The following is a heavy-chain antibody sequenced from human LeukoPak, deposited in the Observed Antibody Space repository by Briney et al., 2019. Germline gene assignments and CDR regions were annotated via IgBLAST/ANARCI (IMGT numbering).Heavy chain of an antibody. CDR2: IYSGGST. Sequence: GGSLRLSCVASGFTVSSNYMSWVRQAPGKGLEWVSVIYSGGSTYYADSVKGRFTISRDNSKNTLYLQMNSLRAEDTAVYYCAREVTPWYYDSSGYYLDYWGQGTLVTVSS. V-gene: IGHV3-66*02. CDR3: AREVTPWYYDSSGYYLDY. J-gene: IGHJ4*02. D-gene: IGHD3-22*01. CDR1: GFTVSSNY.